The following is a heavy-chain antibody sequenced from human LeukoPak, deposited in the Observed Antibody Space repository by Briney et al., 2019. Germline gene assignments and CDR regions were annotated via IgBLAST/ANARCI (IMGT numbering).Heavy chain of an antibody. D-gene: IGHD7-27*01. CDR2: ISQDGSET. CDR3: VRDLGHSRHYFEY. Sequence: GGSLRLSCAASGFTFNSFFLNWVRLTPGRELEWLACISQDGSETFYMDSVRGRFTISRDNTKNSLYLQMDSLRAEDTAVYSCVRDLGHSRHYFEYWGQGALVTVSS. V-gene: IGHV3-7*01. J-gene: IGHJ4*02. CDR1: GFTFNSFF.